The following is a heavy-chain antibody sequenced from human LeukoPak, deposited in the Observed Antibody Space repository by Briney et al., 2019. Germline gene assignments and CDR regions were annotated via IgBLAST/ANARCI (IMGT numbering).Heavy chain of an antibody. D-gene: IGHD2-2*01. J-gene: IGHJ4*02. CDR3: ARDSCSSTSCYIKYDY. V-gene: IGHV1-18*01. CDR2: ICAYNGNT. Sequence: ASVKVSCTASGYTFTSYGISWVRQAPGQGLEWMGWICAYNGNTNYAQKLQGRVTMTTDTSTSTAYMELRRLRSDDTAVYYCARDSCSSTSCYIKYDYWGQGTLVTGSS. CDR1: GYTFTSYG.